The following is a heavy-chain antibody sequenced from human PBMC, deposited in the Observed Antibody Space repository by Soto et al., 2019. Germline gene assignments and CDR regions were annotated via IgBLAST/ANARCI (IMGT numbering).Heavy chain of an antibody. D-gene: IGHD6-13*01. V-gene: IGHV1-18*01. CDR1: GYTFTSYV. CDR3: ARVQQQPTPKDNYYYYGMDV. Sequence: ASVKVSCKASGYTFTSYVISWVRQAPGQGLEWMGWISAYNGNTNYAQKFQGRVTMTTDKSTSTAYMELSSLRSDDTAVYYCARVQQQPTPKDNYYYYGMDVWGQGTTVTVSS. CDR2: ISAYNGNT. J-gene: IGHJ6*02.